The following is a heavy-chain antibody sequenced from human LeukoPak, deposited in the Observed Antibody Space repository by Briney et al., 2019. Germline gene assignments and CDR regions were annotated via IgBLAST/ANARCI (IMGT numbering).Heavy chain of an antibody. V-gene: IGHV5-51*01. CDR2: IYPGDSDT. CDR3: ARGFYSFEY. CDR1: GSTYW. J-gene: IGHJ4*02. Sequence: GESLKISCKGSGSTYWIAWVRQMPGKSLEWMGIIYPGDSDTRYSPSFQGQVTISADKSLNTAYLQWSSLKASDTAMYYCARGFYSFEYWGQGTLVTASS.